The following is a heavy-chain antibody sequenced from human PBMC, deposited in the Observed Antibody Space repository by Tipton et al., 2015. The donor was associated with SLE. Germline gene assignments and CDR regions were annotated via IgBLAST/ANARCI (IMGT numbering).Heavy chain of an antibody. CDR1: GGSISSHY. V-gene: IGHV4-59*11. D-gene: IGHD6-13*01. J-gene: IGHJ3*02. CDR3: ARNGYSSSSDAFDI. Sequence: TLSLTCTVSGGSISSHYWSWIRQPPGKGLEWIGYIYYSGSTNYNPSLKSRLTISVDTSKNQFSLKLSSVTAADTAVYYCARNGYSSSSDAFDIWGQGTMVTVSS. CDR2: IYYSGST.